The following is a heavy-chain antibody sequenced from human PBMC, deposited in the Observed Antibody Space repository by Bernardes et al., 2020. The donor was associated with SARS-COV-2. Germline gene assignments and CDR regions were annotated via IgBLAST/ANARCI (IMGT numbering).Heavy chain of an antibody. Sequence: GGSLLLSCAASGFTFSNAWMSWVRQAPGQGLEWVGRIKSKTDGGTTDYAAPVKGRFTISRDDSKNTLYLQMNSLKTEDTAVYYCAKRRVKWEKLHYFDSWGQGTLVTVSS. CDR2: IKSKTDGGTT. CDR1: GFTFSNAW. D-gene: IGHD1-26*01. J-gene: IGHJ4*02. CDR3: AKRRVKWEKLHYFDS. V-gene: IGHV3-15*01.